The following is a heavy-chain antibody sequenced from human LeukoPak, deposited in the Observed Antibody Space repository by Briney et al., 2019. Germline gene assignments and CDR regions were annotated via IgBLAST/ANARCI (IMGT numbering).Heavy chain of an antibody. J-gene: IGHJ4*02. CDR1: GGSFNGYY. V-gene: IGHV4-34*01. Sequence: SETLSLTCAVYGGSFNGYYWSWIRQPPGKGLEWIGEINHSGSTNYNPSLKSRVTVSVDTSKNQFSLKLSSVTAADTAVYYCAKDIYSGYDQYFDYWGQGTLVTVSS. CDR3: AKDIYSGYDQYFDY. CDR2: INHSGST. D-gene: IGHD5-12*01.